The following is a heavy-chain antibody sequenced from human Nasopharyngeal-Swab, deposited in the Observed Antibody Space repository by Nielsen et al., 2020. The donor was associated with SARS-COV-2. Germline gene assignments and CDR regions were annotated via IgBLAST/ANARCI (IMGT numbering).Heavy chain of an antibody. J-gene: IGHJ4*02. V-gene: IGHV3-30*03. CDR3: ARDPSDY. Sequence: GGSLRLSCAASGFTFSSYGMHWVRQAPGKGLEWVAVISYDGSNKYYADSVRGRFTISRDNSKNTLYLQMNSLRAEDTAVYYCARDPSDYWGQGTLVTVSS. CDR2: ISYDGSNK. CDR1: GFTFSSYG.